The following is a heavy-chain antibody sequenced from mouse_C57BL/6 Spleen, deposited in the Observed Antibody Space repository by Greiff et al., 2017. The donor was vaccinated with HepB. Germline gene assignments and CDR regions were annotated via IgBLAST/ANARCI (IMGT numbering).Heavy chain of an antibody. Sequence: QVQLQQPGAELVKPGASVKMSCKASGYTFTSYWITWVKQRPGQGLEWIGDIYPGSGSTNYNEKFKSKATLTVDTSSSTAYMQLSSLTSEASAVYYCAIYYGYIYAMDYWGQGTSVTVSS. CDR1: GYTFTSYW. J-gene: IGHJ4*01. V-gene: IGHV1-55*01. CDR2: IYPGSGST. D-gene: IGHD2-2*01. CDR3: AIYYGYIYAMDY.